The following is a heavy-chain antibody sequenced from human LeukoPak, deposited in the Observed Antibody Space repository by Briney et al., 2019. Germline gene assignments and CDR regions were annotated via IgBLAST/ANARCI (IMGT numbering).Heavy chain of an antibody. V-gene: IGHV3-23*01. CDR3: ARGGEMATIKDDY. D-gene: IGHD5-24*01. J-gene: IGHJ4*02. CDR2: ISGTGRST. CDR1: GFTFSNYA. Sequence: GGSLRLSCAASGFTFSNYAMSWVRQAPGKGLEWVSVISGTGRSTYYADSVKGRFTISRDNAKNSLYLQMNSLRAEDTAVYYCARGGEMATIKDDYWGQGTLVTVSS.